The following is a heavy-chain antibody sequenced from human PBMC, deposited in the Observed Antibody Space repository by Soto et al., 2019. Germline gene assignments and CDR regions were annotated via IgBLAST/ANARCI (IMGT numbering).Heavy chain of an antibody. CDR1: GFTFSSYG. Sequence: GSLRLSCAASGFTFSSYGMHWVRQAPGKGLEWVAVISYDGSNKYYADSVKGRFTISRDNSKNTLYLQMNSLRAEDTAVYYCAKDRDYYGMDVWGQGTTVTVSS. J-gene: IGHJ6*02. CDR3: AKDRDYYGMDV. V-gene: IGHV3-30*18. CDR2: ISYDGSNK.